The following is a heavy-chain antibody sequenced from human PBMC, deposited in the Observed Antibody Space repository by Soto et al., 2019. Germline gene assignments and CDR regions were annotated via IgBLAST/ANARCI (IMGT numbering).Heavy chain of an antibody. D-gene: IGHD3-22*01. CDR1: GGTFSSYT. J-gene: IGHJ4*02. V-gene: IGHV1-69*08. Sequence: QVQLVQSGAEVKKPGSSVKVSCKASGGTFSSYTISWVRQAPGQGLEWMGRIIPILGIANYAQKFQGRVTIXXDXSXXTAYMELSSLRSEDTAVYYCAREHYYDSSGYYHDYWGQGTLVTVSS. CDR2: IIPILGIA. CDR3: AREHYYDSSGYYHDY.